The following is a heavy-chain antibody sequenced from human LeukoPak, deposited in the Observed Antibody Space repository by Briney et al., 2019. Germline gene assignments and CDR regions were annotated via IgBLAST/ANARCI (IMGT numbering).Heavy chain of an antibody. CDR3: ARDLRYCSSTSCYDPNFDY. D-gene: IGHD2-2*01. CDR2: VIGSGGST. Sequence: PGGSLRLSCAASGFTFSTYAMSWVRQAPGKGLEWVSSVIGSGGSTYYADSVKGRFTISRDNAKNTLYLQMNSLRAEDTAVYYCARDLRYCSSTSCYDPNFDYWGQGTLVTVSS. CDR1: GFTFSTYA. V-gene: IGHV3-23*01. J-gene: IGHJ4*02.